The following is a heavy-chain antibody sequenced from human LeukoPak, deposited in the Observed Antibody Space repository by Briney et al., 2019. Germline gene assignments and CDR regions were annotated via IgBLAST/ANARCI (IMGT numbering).Heavy chain of an antibody. CDR2: ISASGGST. J-gene: IGHJ6*02. CDR1: GFIFNSYA. D-gene: IGHD6-19*01. Sequence: GGSLRLSCAASGFIFNSYAMTWVRQAPGKGLEWVSAISASGGSTYYADSVKGRFTISRDNSKNTLYLQMNSLRAEDTAVYYYAKDPASRSGWYVDYYYYGMDVWGQGTTVTVSS. CDR3: AKDPASRSGWYVDYYYYGMDV. V-gene: IGHV3-23*01.